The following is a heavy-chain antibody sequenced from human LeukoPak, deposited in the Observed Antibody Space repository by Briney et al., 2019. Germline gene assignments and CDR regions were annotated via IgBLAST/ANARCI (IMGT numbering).Heavy chain of an antibody. CDR2: IYYSGST. Sequence: SETLSLTCTVSGGSISSYYLSWIRQPPGKGLEWMGYIYYSGSTNYNPSLKSRVTISVDTSKNQCSLKLSSVTAADTAVYYCARDLSLDYWGQGTLVTVSS. J-gene: IGHJ4*02. CDR3: ARDLSLDY. CDR1: GGSISSYY. V-gene: IGHV4-59*01.